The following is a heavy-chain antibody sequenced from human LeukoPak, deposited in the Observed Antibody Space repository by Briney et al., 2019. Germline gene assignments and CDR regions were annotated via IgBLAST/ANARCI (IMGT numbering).Heavy chain of an antibody. J-gene: IGHJ6*03. CDR2: IYTSGST. V-gene: IGHV4-61*02. D-gene: IGHD6-6*01. CDR3: ARSIEARREDYYYYYMDV. CDR1: GGSISSGSYY. Sequence: SQTLSLTCTVSGGSISSGSYYWSWIRQPAGKGLEWIGRIYTSGSTNYNPSLKSRVTISVDTSKNQFSLRLSSVTAADTAVYYCARSIEARREDYYYYYMDVWGKGTTVTVSS.